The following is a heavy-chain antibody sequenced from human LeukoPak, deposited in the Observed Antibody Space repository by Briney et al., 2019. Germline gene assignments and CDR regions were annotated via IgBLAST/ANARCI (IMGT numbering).Heavy chain of an antibody. D-gene: IGHD3-10*01. CDR2: ISSSGSTI. Sequence: GGSLRLSCAASGFTFSSYEMNWVRGAPGKGLEWVSYISSSGSTIYYADSVKGRFTISRDNAKNSLYLQMNSLRAEDTAVYYCARGSYSAAIDYWGQGTLVTVSS. CDR3: ARGSYSAAIDY. J-gene: IGHJ4*02. CDR1: GFTFSSYE. V-gene: IGHV3-48*03.